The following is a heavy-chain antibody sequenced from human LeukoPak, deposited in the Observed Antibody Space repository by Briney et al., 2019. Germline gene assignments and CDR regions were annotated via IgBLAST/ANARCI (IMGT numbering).Heavy chain of an antibody. V-gene: IGHV3-23*01. Sequence: GGSLRLSCAASGFTFSSYAMSWVRQAPGKGLEWVSAIIGSGISTYYADSVKGRSTISRDNSKNTLYLQMNSLRAEGTAVYYCAKARIQLWLRHYYYMDVWGKGTTVTVSS. CDR2: IIGSGIST. J-gene: IGHJ6*03. D-gene: IGHD5-18*01. CDR3: AKARIQLWLRHYYYMDV. CDR1: GFTFSSYA.